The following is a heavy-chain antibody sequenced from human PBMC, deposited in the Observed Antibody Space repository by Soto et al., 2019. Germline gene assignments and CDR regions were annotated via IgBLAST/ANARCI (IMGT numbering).Heavy chain of an antibody. D-gene: IGHD6-13*01. Sequence: GASVKVSCKASGYTFTSYGISWVRQAPGQGLEWMGWISAYNGNTNYAQKLQGRVTITRDTSASTAYMELSSLRSEDTAVYYCARPHFSSSYYFDYWGQGTLVTVSS. CDR1: GYTFTSYG. CDR2: ISAYNGNT. J-gene: IGHJ4*02. V-gene: IGHV1-18*01. CDR3: ARPHFSSSYYFDY.